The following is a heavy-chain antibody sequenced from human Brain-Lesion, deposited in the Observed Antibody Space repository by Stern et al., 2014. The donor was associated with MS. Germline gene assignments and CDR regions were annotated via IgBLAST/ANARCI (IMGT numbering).Heavy chain of an antibody. CDR2: IYPGDSDT. D-gene: IGHD1-26*01. J-gene: IGHJ4*02. CDR1: GYSFTSYW. CDR3: ARLFSGSYYYFDS. Sequence: VQLVESGAEVKKPGESLKISCKGSGYSFTSYWIGWGRQMPGKGLEWMGIIYPGDSDTRSSPSFQGQVTISADKSISTAYLQWSSLKASETAMYYCARLFSGSYYYFDSWGQGTLVTVSS. V-gene: IGHV5-51*01.